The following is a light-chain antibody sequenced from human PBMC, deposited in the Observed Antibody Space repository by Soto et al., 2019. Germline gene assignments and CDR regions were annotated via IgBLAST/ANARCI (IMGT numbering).Light chain of an antibody. CDR3: HQYESSPST. Sequence: ELVLTQSPGTLSLSPGERAALSCRASQSLNSNYLAWYQQKPGQATRLLSYGASNRATGIPERGSGRGAGTDGTLTISRLEPEAVEVYACHQYESSPSTFGQGTRLEIK. J-gene: IGKJ5*01. V-gene: IGKV3-20*01. CDR1: QSLNSNY. CDR2: GAS.